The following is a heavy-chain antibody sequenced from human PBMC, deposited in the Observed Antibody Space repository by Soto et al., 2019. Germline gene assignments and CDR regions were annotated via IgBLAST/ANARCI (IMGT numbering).Heavy chain of an antibody. Sequence: GGSLRLSCAASGFTFSDYYMSWIRQAPGKGLEWDSYISSSGSTIYYADTVKGRFTISRDNAKNSLYLQMNSLRAEDTAVYYCARTAWDDYVWGSYRYFDYWGQGTLVTVSS. J-gene: IGHJ4*02. CDR1: GFTFSDYY. V-gene: IGHV3-11*01. CDR2: ISSSGSTI. D-gene: IGHD3-16*02. CDR3: ARTAWDDYVWGSYRYFDY.